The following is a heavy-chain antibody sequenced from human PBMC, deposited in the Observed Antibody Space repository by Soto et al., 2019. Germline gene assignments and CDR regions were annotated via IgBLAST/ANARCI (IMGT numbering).Heavy chain of an antibody. CDR3: ARASFIAARYYYYGMDV. J-gene: IGHJ6*02. D-gene: IGHD6-6*01. CDR2: IIPIFGTA. V-gene: IGHV1-69*13. Sequence: SVKVSCKASGGTFSSYAISWVRQAPGQGLEWMGGIIPIFGTANYAQKFQGRVTITADESTSTAYMELSSLRSEDTAVYYCARASFIAARYYYYGMDVWGQGTTVTVSS. CDR1: GGTFSSYA.